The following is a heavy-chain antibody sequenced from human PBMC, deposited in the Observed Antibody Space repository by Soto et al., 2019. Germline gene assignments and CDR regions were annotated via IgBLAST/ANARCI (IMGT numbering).Heavy chain of an antibody. V-gene: IGHV3-21*01. CDR2: ISSSGYFM. Sequence: VQLVESGGGLVKPGGSLRLSCAASGFNFSDYSMNWVRQAPGKGLEWVSSISSSGYFMHYADSVRGRFIISKDSTKNSLYLQMNNLRAEDTAVYYCARGEYSSSSVRDYWGQGTLVTVSS. D-gene: IGHD6-6*01. CDR3: ARGEYSSSSVRDY. CDR1: GFNFSDYS. J-gene: IGHJ4*02.